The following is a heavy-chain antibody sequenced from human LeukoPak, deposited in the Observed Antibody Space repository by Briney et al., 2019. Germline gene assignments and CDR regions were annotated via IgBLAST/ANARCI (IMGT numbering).Heavy chain of an antibody. D-gene: IGHD5-12*01. V-gene: IGHV4-39*01. CDR1: GGSISSSSYY. CDR2: IYYSGST. J-gene: IGHJ3*02. Sequence: TSETLSLTCTVSGGSISSSSYYWGWIRQPSGKGLEWIGSIYYSGSTYYNPSLKSRVTISVDTSKNQFSLKLSSVTAADTAVYYCARTVDTVATADAFDIWGQGTMVTVSS. CDR3: ARTVDTVATADAFDI.